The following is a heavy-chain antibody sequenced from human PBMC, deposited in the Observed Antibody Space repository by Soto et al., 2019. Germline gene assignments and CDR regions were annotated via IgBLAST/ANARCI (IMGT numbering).Heavy chain of an antibody. CDR1: GGTFSSYA. V-gene: IGHV1-69*13. D-gene: IGHD3-10*01. CDR2: IIPIFGTA. Sequence: GASVKVSCKASGGTFSSYAISWVRQAPGQGLEWMGGIIPIFGTANYAQKFQGRVTITADESTSTAYMELSSLRSEDTAVYYCARDQVYMVRGDNWFDPWGQGNLVTVSS. CDR3: ARDQVYMVRGDNWFDP. J-gene: IGHJ5*02.